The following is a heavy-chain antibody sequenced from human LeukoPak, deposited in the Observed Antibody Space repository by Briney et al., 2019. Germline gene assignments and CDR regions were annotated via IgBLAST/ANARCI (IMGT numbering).Heavy chain of an antibody. D-gene: IGHD3-3*01. CDR1: GYSISSGYY. J-gene: IGHJ5*02. CDR3: ARGIGLTIFGVTNWFDP. V-gene: IGHV4-38-2*01. Sequence: SETLSPTCAVSGYSISSGYYWGWIRQPPGKGLEWIGSIYHSGSTYYNPSLKSRVTISVDTSKNQFSLKLSSVTAADTAVYYCARGIGLTIFGVTNWFDPWGQGTLVTVSS. CDR2: IYHSGST.